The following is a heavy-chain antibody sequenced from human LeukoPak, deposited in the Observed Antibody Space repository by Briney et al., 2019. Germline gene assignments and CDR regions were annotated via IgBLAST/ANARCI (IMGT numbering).Heavy chain of an antibody. CDR2: IYTSGST. Sequence: SETLSLTCTVSGGSISRGSYYWSWIRQPAGKGLEWIGRIYTSGSTNYNPSLKSRVTISVDTSKNQFSLKLSSVTAADTAVYYCARRYCSSTSCFLGFDYWGQGTLVTVSS. CDR3: ARRYCSSTSCFLGFDY. D-gene: IGHD2-2*01. CDR1: GGSISRGSYY. V-gene: IGHV4-61*02. J-gene: IGHJ4*02.